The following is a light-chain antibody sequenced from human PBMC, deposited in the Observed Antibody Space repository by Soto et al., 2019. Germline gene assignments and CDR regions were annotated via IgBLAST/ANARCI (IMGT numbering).Light chain of an antibody. CDR2: KAS. CDR1: QGISSW. V-gene: IGKV1-12*01. Sequence: DIQMTQSPSSVSASVGDRVTITCRASQGISSWLAWYQQKPGKAPNLLIHKASHLESGVPSRFSGSGSGTDFTLTISRLQPEDFATYYCQRSYGSPPWTFGQGTKVDIK. CDR3: QRSYGSPPWT. J-gene: IGKJ1*01.